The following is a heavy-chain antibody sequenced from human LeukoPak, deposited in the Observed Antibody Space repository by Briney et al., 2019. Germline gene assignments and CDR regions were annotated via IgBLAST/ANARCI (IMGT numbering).Heavy chain of an antibody. J-gene: IGHJ4*02. V-gene: IGHV3-21*01. CDR1: GFTFTSYN. CDR2: ISGSSNYI. CDR3: ATAFSNHIPAY. D-gene: IGHD2-21*01. Sequence: GGSLRPSFAGSGFTFTSYNMNWVRQAPGKGLEWVSSISGSSNYIYYADSVKGRFTISRDNAKNSLYLQMSGLRAEDTAVYYCATAFSNHIPAYCGQGTLVTVSS.